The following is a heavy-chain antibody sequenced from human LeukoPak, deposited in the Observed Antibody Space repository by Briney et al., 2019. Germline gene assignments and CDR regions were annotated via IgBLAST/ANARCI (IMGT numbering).Heavy chain of an antibody. CDR3: ARGSRDGDYGHDAFDI. V-gene: IGHV4-39*07. CDR1: GGSISSSSYY. Sequence: PSETLSLTCTVSGGSISSSSYYWGWIRQPPGKGLEWIGSIYYSGSTYYNPSLKSRVTISVDTSKNQFSLKLSSVTAADTAVYYCARGSRDGDYGHDAFDIWGQGTMVTVSS. CDR2: IYYSGST. D-gene: IGHD4-17*01. J-gene: IGHJ3*02.